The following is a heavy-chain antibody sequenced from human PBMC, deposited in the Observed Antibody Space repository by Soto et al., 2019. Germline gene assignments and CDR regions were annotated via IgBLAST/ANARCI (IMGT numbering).Heavy chain of an antibody. D-gene: IGHD2-15*01. CDR3: ARHLVVAATTYNWFDL. V-gene: IGHV4-39*01. CDR1: GGSISSSSYY. Sequence: PSETLSLTCTVSGGSISSSSYYWGWIRQLPGKGLEWIGSIFYSGSTYYNPSPRSRVTIYIDSSKNQFSLKLSSVTAADTAVHYCARHLVVAATTYNWFDLWGQGTLVTVSS. J-gene: IGHJ5*02. CDR2: IFYSGST.